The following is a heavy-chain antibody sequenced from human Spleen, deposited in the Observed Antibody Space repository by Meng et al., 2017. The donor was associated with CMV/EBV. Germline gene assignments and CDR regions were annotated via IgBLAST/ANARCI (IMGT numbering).Heavy chain of an antibody. Sequence: EVQLVESGGGLVKPGVSLRLSCAASGFTFSSYSMNWVRQAPGKGLEWVSSISSSSSYIYYADSVKGRFTISRDNAKNSLYLQMNSLRAEDTAVYYCARSPGYYFDYWGQGTLVTVSS. CDR1: GFTFSSYS. J-gene: IGHJ4*02. CDR2: ISSSSSYI. V-gene: IGHV3-21*01. CDR3: ARSPGYYFDY.